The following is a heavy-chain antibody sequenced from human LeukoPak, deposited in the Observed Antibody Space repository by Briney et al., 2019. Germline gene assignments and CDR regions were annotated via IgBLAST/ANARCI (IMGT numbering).Heavy chain of an antibody. Sequence: PGRSLRLSCAASGFTFSSYSMNWVRQAPGKGLEWVSSISSSSSYIYYADSVKGRFTISRDNAKNSLYLQMNSLRAEDTAVYYCAGTTWGYYYYGMDVWGQGTTVTVSS. CDR2: ISSSSSYI. CDR1: GFTFSSYS. CDR3: AGTTWGYYYYGMDV. V-gene: IGHV3-21*01. D-gene: IGHD7-27*01. J-gene: IGHJ6*02.